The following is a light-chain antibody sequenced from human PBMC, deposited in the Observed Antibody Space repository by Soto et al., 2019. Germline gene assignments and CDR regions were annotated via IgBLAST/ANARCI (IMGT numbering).Light chain of an antibody. CDR1: QSISSW. Sequence: DIQMTQSPSTLSASVGDRVTITCRASQSISSWLDWYQQKPGKAPKLRIYDASSLESGVPSRFSGSGSGTEFTLTISSLQPDDFATYYCQQYNSYSPWTFGQGTKVDIK. V-gene: IGKV1-5*01. CDR2: DAS. CDR3: QQYNSYSPWT. J-gene: IGKJ1*01.